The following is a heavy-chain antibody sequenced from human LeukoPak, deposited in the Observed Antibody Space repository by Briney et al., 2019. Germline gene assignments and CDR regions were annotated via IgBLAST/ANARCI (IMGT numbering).Heavy chain of an antibody. CDR2: INTNTGNP. CDR3: ARLYWYYYDNGPGGSDAFDF. CDR1: GYTFTSYD. J-gene: IGHJ3*01. V-gene: IGHV7-4-1*02. Sequence: ASVKVSCKASGYTFTSYDINWVRQAPGQGLEWMGWINTNTGNPTYAQDFTGRFVFSLDTSVSTAYLQISSLKAEDTAVYYCARLYWYYYDNGPGGSDAFDFWGQGTMVTVSS. D-gene: IGHD3-22*01.